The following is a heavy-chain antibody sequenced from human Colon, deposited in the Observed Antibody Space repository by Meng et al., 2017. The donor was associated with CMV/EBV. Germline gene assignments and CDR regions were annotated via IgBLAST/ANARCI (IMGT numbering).Heavy chain of an antibody. CDR3: AKEGGWFD. Sequence: GESLKISCAASGFIVSSNYMSWVRQAPGKGLEWVSVIYTGGSTYYTDSVKGRFTISRDNSKNTLYLQMNSLRAEDTAVYYCAKEGGWFDWGQGTLVTVSS. CDR1: GFIVSSNY. D-gene: IGHD6-19*01. V-gene: IGHV3-53*01. CDR2: IYTGGST. J-gene: IGHJ4*02.